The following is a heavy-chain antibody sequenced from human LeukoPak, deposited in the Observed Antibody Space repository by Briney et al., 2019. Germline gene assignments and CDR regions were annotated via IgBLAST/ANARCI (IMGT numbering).Heavy chain of an antibody. CDR2: VSSSGSDT. CDR1: GCTVSSNY. D-gene: IGHD3-10*01. J-gene: IGHJ6*03. CDR3: ARRFGELLNYMDV. Sequence: GGSLRLSCAASGCTVSSNYMSWVRQAPGKGLEWVSSVSSSGSDTYYVDSVKGRFTISRDNSKNTLYLQMNSLRAEDMAVYYCARRFGELLNYMDVWGKGTTVTVSS. V-gene: IGHV3-66*03.